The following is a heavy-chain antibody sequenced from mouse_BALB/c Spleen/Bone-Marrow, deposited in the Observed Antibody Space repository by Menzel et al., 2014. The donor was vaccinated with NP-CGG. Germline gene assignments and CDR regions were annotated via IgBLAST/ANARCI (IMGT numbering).Heavy chain of an antibody. CDR3: ARADGYYAWFAY. V-gene: IGHV14-3*02. D-gene: IGHD2-3*01. CDR1: GFNIKDTY. CDR2: IDPANGNT. Sequence: VQLKHSGAELVKPGASVKLSCTASGFNIKDTYMHWVKQRPEQGLEWIGRIDPANGNTKYDPKFQGKATITADTSSNTAYLQLSSLTSEDTAVYYCARADGYYAWFAYWGQGTLVTVSA. J-gene: IGHJ3*01.